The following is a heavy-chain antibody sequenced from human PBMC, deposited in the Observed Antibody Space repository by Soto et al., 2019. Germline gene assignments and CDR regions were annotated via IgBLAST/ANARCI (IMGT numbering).Heavy chain of an antibody. J-gene: IGHJ4*02. Sequence: EVQLLESGGGLVQPGGSLRLSCAASGFTFSSYAMSWVRQAPGKGLEWVSAISGSGGSTYYADSVKGRFTISRDNSKNTLYLQMNSLRAEDTAVYYCAKDNVWFGELLSVSQAFSVFGYWGQGTLVTVSS. D-gene: IGHD3-10*01. V-gene: IGHV3-23*01. CDR2: ISGSGGST. CDR1: GFTFSSYA. CDR3: AKDNVWFGELLSVSQAFSVFGY.